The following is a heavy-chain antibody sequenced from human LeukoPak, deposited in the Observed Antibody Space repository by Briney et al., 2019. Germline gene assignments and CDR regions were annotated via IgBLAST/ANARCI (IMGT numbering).Heavy chain of an antibody. CDR1: GFTFSAYN. CDR3: AELGITMIGGV. V-gene: IGHV3-48*04. Sequence: GGSLRLSCAASGFTFSAYNMNWVRQAPGKGLEWVSYISSSGSTIYYADSVKGRFTISRDNAKNSLYLQMKSLRAEDTAVYYCAELGITMIGGVWGKGTTVTISS. J-gene: IGHJ6*04. D-gene: IGHD3-10*02. CDR2: ISSSGSTI.